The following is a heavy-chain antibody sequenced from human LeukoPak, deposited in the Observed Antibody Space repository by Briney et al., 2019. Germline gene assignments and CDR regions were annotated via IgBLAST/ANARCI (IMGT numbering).Heavy chain of an antibody. Sequence: SETLSLTCTVSGGSISSSSYYWGWIRQPPGKGLEWIGSIYYSGSTYYNPSLKSRVTISVDTSKNQFSLKLSSVTAADTAVYYCARGHRGGSYHNWFDPWGQGTLVTVSS. CDR3: ARGHRGGSYHNWFDP. CDR2: IYYSGST. J-gene: IGHJ5*02. CDR1: GGSISSSSYY. D-gene: IGHD1-26*01. V-gene: IGHV4-39*07.